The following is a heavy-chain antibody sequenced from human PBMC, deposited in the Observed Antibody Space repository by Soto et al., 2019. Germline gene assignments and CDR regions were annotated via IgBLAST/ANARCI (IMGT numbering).Heavy chain of an antibody. J-gene: IGHJ6*01. CDR3: TRSPDRGYFGTDV. CDR1: GTSVSTNSAA. Sequence: PSQTLSLTCVISGTSVSTNSAAWNWIRQSPSRALEWLGRTYFNSKWSKDYADSVTRRIIITPDTSKNQFALQLNSVTREDTAVYYCTRSPDRGYFGTDVWGPGTTVTVSS. V-gene: IGHV6-1*01. CDR2: TYFNSKWSK. D-gene: IGHD6-13*01.